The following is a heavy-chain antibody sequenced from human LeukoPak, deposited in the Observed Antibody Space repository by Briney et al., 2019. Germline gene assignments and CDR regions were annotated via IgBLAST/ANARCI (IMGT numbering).Heavy chain of an antibody. Sequence: SETLSLTCTVSGGPISSYYWSWIRQPAGKGLEWIGRIYTSGSTNYNPSLKSRVTMSVDTSKNQFSLKLSSVTAADTAVYYCARGARDGYNYWNDYWGQGTLVTVSS. CDR2: IYTSGST. J-gene: IGHJ4*02. CDR1: GGPISSYY. V-gene: IGHV4-4*07. CDR3: ARGARDGYNYWNDY. D-gene: IGHD5-24*01.